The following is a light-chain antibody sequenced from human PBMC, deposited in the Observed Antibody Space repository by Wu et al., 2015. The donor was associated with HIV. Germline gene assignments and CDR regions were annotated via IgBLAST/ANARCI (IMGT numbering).Light chain of an antibody. CDR2: SVS. V-gene: IGKV3-15*01. CDR3: QQYNDWPLT. Sequence: EIVMTQSPATLSASPGDRVTLSCRASQSIDNKLAWFQQKPGQAPRLVIYSVSVRASDTPLRVRGAGSGTNFTLTISNMQSEDFATYYCQQYNDWPLTFGGGTKVQ. CDR1: QSIDNK. J-gene: IGKJ4*01.